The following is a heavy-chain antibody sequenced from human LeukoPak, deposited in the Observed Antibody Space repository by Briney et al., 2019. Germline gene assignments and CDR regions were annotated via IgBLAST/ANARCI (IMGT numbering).Heavy chain of an antibody. Sequence: GGSLRLSCAASGFTFSSYSMNWARQAPGKGLEWVSYISSSSSTIYYADSVKGRFTISRDNAKNSLYLQMNSLRAEDTAVYYCARGQWLVNNWFDPWGQGTLVTVSS. CDR3: ARGQWLVNNWFDP. D-gene: IGHD6-19*01. J-gene: IGHJ5*02. CDR2: ISSSSSTI. CDR1: GFTFSSYS. V-gene: IGHV3-48*01.